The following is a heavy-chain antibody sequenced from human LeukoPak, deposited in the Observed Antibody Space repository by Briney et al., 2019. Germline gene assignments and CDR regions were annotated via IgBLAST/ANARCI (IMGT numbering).Heavy chain of an antibody. Sequence: GASVKVSCKASGYTFTGHYIHWVRQAPGQGLEWMGWINPNSGGTKYGQKFQGRITMTRDTSITTAYMDLSSLRPDDTGTYYCARWRGYGSDWSGPFDDWGQGTLVTVSS. D-gene: IGHD6-19*01. V-gene: IGHV1-2*02. CDR3: ARWRGYGSDWSGPFDD. CDR2: INPNSGGT. J-gene: IGHJ4*02. CDR1: GYTFTGHY.